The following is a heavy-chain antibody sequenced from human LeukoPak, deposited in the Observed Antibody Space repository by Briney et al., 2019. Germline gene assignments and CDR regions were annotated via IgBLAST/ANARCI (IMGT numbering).Heavy chain of an antibody. J-gene: IGHJ4*02. D-gene: IGHD3-22*01. CDR2: IYSSGRA. V-gene: IGHV4-4*07. CDR1: GGSISSYY. CDR3: ARNYYDTNGYYSGIDY. Sequence: SETLSLTCLVYGGSISSYYWSWIRQPAGKGLEWIGRIYSSGRANYNPSLKSQVSMSVDTSKYQLSLKLSSVTAAETAMDCCARNYYDTNGYYSGIDYWGQGTLVTVSS.